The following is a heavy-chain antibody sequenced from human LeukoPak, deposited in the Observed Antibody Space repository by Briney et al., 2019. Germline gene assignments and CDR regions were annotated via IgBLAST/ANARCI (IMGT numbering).Heavy chain of an antibody. Sequence: SETLSLTCTVSGGSISSYYWSWIRQPPGKGLEWIGHMYYSGSTNYNPSLKSRVTISVDTSKNQFSLKLRSVTAAATAVYYCALTIRGVPFDAFDIWGQGTMVTVSS. CDR2: MYYSGST. CDR1: GGSISSYY. V-gene: IGHV4-59*12. D-gene: IGHD3-10*01. J-gene: IGHJ3*02. CDR3: ALTIRGVPFDAFDI.